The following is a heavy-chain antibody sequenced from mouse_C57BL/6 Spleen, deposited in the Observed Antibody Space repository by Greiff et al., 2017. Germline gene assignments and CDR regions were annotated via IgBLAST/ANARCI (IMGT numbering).Heavy chain of an antibody. CDR1: GYAFSSYW. J-gene: IGHJ2*01. CDR3: ARDNAYYFDY. D-gene: IGHD6-1*01. CDR2: IYPGDGDT. V-gene: IGHV1-80*01. Sequence: QVHVKQSGAELVKPGASVKISCKASGYAFSSYWMNWVKQRPGKGLEWIGQIYPGDGDTKYNGKFKGKATLTADKASSTAYMQLSSLTSEDSAVYFCARDNAYYFDYWGQGTTLTVSS.